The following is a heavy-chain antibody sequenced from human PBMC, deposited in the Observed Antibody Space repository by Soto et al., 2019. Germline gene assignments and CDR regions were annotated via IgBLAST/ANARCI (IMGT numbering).Heavy chain of an antibody. CDR3: AREGPAPYYYYGMDV. CDR1: CYSFTTYG. Sequence: QVQLVQSRGEVKKPGASVKVSCKTSCYSFTTYGLSWVRQAPGQGLEWMVWISGYNGNTNYAQKRQGKVTMTTDTDTSTAYMELRSLRSDDTAVYYCAREGPAPYYYYGMDVWGQGSTVTVSS. V-gene: IGHV1-18*01. J-gene: IGHJ6*02. CDR2: ISGYNGNT.